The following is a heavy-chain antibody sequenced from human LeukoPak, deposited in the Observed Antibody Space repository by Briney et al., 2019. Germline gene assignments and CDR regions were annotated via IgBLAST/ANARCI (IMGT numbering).Heavy chain of an antibody. Sequence: PSETLSLTCAVSGGSISPYYWSWVRQPPGKGLEWIGYIYSIGSTNYNPSLKSRVTISVDTSKNQFSLKLSSVTAADTAVYYCARERVYHYYYYYMDVWGKGTTVTVSS. CDR3: ARERVYHYYYYYMDV. CDR2: IYSIGST. D-gene: IGHD6-13*01. J-gene: IGHJ6*03. CDR1: GGSISPYY. V-gene: IGHV4-59*01.